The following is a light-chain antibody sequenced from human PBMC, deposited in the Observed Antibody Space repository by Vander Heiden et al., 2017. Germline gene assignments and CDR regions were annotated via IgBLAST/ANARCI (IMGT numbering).Light chain of an antibody. J-gene: IGKJ4*01. Sequence: DIVMTQSPLSLPVTPGEPASISCRSSPSLLHSNGYNYLDWYLQKPGQSPQLLIYLGSNRASGVPDRFSGSGSGTDFTLKISRVEAEDVGVYYCMQALQTPPGTFGGGTKVEIK. CDR1: PSLLHSNGYNY. CDR2: LGS. V-gene: IGKV2-28*01. CDR3: MQALQTPPGT.